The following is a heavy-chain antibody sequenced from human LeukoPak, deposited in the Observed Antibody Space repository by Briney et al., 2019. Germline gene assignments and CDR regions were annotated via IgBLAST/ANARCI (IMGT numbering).Heavy chain of an antibody. D-gene: IGHD3-22*01. CDR2: ISYDGSNK. Sequence: PGGSLRLSCAASGFTFSSYAMHWVRQAPGKGLEWVAVISYDGSNKYYADSVKGRFTISRDNSKNTLYLQMNSLRAEDTAVYYCARKYKHYYDSSGYYHARGAFDIWGQGTMVTVS. J-gene: IGHJ3*02. CDR1: GFTFSSYA. V-gene: IGHV3-30*04. CDR3: ARKYKHYYDSSGYYHARGAFDI.